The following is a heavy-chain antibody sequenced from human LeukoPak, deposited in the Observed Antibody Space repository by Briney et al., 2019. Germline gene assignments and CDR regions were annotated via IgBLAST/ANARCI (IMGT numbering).Heavy chain of an antibody. CDR1: GFIFSTNG. Sequence: GGSLRLSCAASGFIFSTNGMHRVRQAPGKGLEWVSHISSSGSTIYYADSVKGRFTISRDNAKNSLYLQMNSLRAEDTAVYYCARGGSYYEIDYWGQGTLVTVSS. CDR2: ISSSGSTI. V-gene: IGHV3-48*04. CDR3: ARGGSYYEIDY. J-gene: IGHJ4*02. D-gene: IGHD1-26*01.